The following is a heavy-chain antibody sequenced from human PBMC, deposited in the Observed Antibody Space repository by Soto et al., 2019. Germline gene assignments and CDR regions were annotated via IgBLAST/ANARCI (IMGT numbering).Heavy chain of an antibody. CDR3: ARGIPGHYGFDV. D-gene: IGHD1-1*01. V-gene: IGHV3-74*01. CDR1: GFTFSSYW. CDR2: IKGDVTIA. Sequence: VQLVESGGGLVQPGGSLRLSCAVSGFTFSSYWMHWVRQAPGKGLVWVSRIKGDVTIANYADFVKGRFTISRDNAKNTLYLQIDSLRAEDTAVYYCARGIPGHYGFDVWGQGTMVTVSS. J-gene: IGHJ3*01.